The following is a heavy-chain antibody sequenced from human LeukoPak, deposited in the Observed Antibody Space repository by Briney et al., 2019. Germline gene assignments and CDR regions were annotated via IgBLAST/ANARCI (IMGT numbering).Heavy chain of an antibody. CDR3: ARDAFSRTSIFGVVSDAFDI. J-gene: IGHJ3*02. V-gene: IGHV3-7*01. CDR1: GFIFSSYA. D-gene: IGHD3-3*01. CDR2: IKQDGSEK. Sequence: GGSLRLSCAASGFIFSSYAMHWVRQAPGKGLEWVANIKQDGSEKYYVDSVKGRFTISRDNAKNSLYLQMNSLRAEDTAVYYCARDAFSRTSIFGVVSDAFDIWGQGTMVTVSS.